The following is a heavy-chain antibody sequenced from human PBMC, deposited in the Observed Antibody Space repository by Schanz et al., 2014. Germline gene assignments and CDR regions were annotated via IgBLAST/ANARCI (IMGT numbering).Heavy chain of an antibody. V-gene: IGHV4-4*07. Sequence: QVQLQESGPGLMKPSETLSLTCIVSGGSMTTYYWSWIRQPAGKGLEWIGRIHSSGSTDYNPSLKSRVTIAVDTSKNQCALRLRSVSVADTAVYYCARDLTYDTSYWYYWAFDIWGQGTMVTVSS. CDR3: ARDLTYDTSYWYYWAFDI. D-gene: IGHD6-19*01. CDR2: IHSSGST. J-gene: IGHJ3*02. CDR1: GGSMTTYY.